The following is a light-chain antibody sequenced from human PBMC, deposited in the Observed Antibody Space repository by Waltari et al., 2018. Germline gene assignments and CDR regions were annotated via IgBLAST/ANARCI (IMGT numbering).Light chain of an antibody. CDR3: CSYAGGSTYV. Sequence: QSALTQPASVAGSPGQPITISCTGTSSYVGRYNPVFWYQQRPGKAPKLMIYEGSKRPSGVSNRFSGSKSGNTASLTISGLQAEDEADYYCCSYAGGSTYVFGTGTKVTVL. V-gene: IGLV2-23*01. J-gene: IGLJ1*01. CDR2: EGS. CDR1: SSYVGRYNP.